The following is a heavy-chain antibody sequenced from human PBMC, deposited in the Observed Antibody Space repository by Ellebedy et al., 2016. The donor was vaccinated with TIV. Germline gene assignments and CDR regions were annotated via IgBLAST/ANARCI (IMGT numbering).Heavy chain of an antibody. D-gene: IGHD6-13*01. CDR1: GASISGYY. V-gene: IGHV4-59*13. Sequence: MPGGSLRLSCTVSGASISGYYWSWIRQSPGKGLEWIAYVSNTGSTNYNPSFESRVTISVDTSRNQFSLSLTSVTAADTATYYCAGDKNTNVWYFYWGRGILVAVSP. CDR3: AGDKNTNVWYFY. CDR2: VSNTGST. J-gene: IGHJ4*02.